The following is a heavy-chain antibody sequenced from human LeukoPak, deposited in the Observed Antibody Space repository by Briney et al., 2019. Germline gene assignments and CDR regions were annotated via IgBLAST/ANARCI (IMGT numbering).Heavy chain of an antibody. CDR3: AGGSLRVRFDY. D-gene: IGHD1-26*01. Sequence: GGSLRLSCAASGLTVSSNYMSWVRQAPGKGLEWVSVVYSGGSTYYADSVKGRFTISRDTYKNTLYLQMNSLRAEDTAVYYCAGGSLRVRFDYWGQGTLVTVSS. CDR2: VYSGGST. V-gene: IGHV3-53*01. CDR1: GLTVSSNY. J-gene: IGHJ4*02.